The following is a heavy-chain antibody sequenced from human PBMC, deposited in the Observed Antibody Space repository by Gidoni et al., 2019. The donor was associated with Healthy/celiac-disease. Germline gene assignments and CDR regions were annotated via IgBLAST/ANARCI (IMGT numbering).Heavy chain of an antibody. J-gene: IGHJ3*02. D-gene: IGHD3-9*01. CDR3: AREGLRYFDWLLGGAFDI. V-gene: IGHV3-21*01. Sequence: EVQLVESGGGLVKPGGSLRLSCAASGFTFSSYSRNWVRQAPGKGLEWVSSISSSSSYIYYADSVKGRFTISRDNAKNSLYLQMNSLRAEDTAVYYCAREGLRYFDWLLGGAFDIWGQGTMVTVSS. CDR2: ISSSSSYI. CDR1: GFTFSSYS.